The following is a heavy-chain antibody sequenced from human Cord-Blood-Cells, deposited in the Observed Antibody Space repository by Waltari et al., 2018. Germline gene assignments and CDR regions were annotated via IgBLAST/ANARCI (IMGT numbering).Heavy chain of an antibody. J-gene: IGHJ6*02. D-gene: IGHD4-4*01. CDR3: ARLNRPLQYYYYGMDV. V-gene: IGHV5-51*01. CDR2: IYPGDSDT. Sequence: EVQLVQSGAEVKKPGESLKISCMGSGYSFTSYWIGWVRQMPGKGLEWMGIIYPGDSDTRYSPSFQGQVTISADKSISTAYLQWSSLKASDTAMYYCARLNRPLQYYYYGMDVWGQGTTVTVSS. CDR1: GYSFTSYW.